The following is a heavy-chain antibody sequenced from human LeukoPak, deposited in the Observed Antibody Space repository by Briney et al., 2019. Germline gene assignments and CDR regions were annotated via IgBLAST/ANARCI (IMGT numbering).Heavy chain of an antibody. D-gene: IGHD3-3*01. CDR2: ISSSSSYI. J-gene: IGHJ4*02. CDR3: AKWDSSGFWSGYTYYFDY. Sequence: GGSLRLSCAASGFTFSTYSMNWGRHAPGKGLEWGSSISSSSSYIYYADSVKGRFTISRDNAKNSLYLQMNRLSAEDTAVYYCAKWDSSGFWSGYTYYFDYWGQGTLVTVSS. V-gene: IGHV3-21*01. CDR1: GFTFSTYS.